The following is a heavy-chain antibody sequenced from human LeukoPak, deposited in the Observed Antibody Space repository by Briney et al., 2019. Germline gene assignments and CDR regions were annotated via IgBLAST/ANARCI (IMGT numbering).Heavy chain of an antibody. CDR2: ISHSGSI. CDR1: GFTFSSYA. Sequence: GGSLRLSCAASGFTFSSYAMNWVRQAPGEGLEWVSSISHSGSISYADSVKGRFTISRDNSKNTLYLQMSSLRAEDTAIYYCAKELTERWLIDAFDIWGQGTVVTVSP. V-gene: IGHV3-23*01. CDR3: AKELTERWLIDAFDI. J-gene: IGHJ3*02. D-gene: IGHD6-19*01.